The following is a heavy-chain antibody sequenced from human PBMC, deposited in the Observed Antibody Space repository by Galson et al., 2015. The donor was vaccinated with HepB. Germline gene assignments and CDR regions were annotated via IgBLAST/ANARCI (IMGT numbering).Heavy chain of an antibody. V-gene: IGHV3-23*01. D-gene: IGHD1-7*01. J-gene: IGHJ1*01. CDR3: AARTTEKYFQH. CDR2: ISGSGGST. CDR1: GFTFSSYA. Sequence: SLRLSCAASGFTFSSYAMSWVRQAPGKGLEWVSAISGSGGSTYYADSVKGRFTISRDNSKNTLCLQMNSLRAEDTAVYYCAARTTEKYFQHWGQGTLVTVSS.